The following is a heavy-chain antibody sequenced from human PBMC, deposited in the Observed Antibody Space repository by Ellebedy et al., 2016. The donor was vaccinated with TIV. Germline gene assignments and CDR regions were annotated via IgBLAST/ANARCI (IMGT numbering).Heavy chain of an antibody. CDR1: GGSISSSSYY. CDR2: IYHSGST. D-gene: IGHD4-17*01. CDR3: ARHLSPPDYEDYYYYGMDV. J-gene: IGHJ6*02. Sequence: SETLSLTXTVSGGSISSSSYYWGWIRQPPGKGLEWIGEIYHSGSTNYNPSLKSRVTISVDKSKNQFSLKLSSVTAADTAVYYCARHLSPPDYEDYYYYGMDVWGQGTTVTVSS. V-gene: IGHV4-39*07.